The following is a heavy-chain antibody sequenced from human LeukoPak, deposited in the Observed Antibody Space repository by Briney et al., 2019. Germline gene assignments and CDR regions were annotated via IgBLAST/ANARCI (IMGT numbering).Heavy chain of an antibody. CDR2: IYHSGST. D-gene: IGHD3-10*01. J-gene: IGHJ5*02. V-gene: IGHV4-38-2*02. CDR3: ATLLYYYGSGPNWFDP. Sequence: SETLSLTCTVSGYSISSGYYWGWIRQPPGKGLEWIGVIYHSGSTYYNPSLKSRVTISVDTSKNQFSLKLSSVTAADTAVYYCATLLYYYGSGPNWFDPWGQGTLVTVSS. CDR1: GYSISSGYY.